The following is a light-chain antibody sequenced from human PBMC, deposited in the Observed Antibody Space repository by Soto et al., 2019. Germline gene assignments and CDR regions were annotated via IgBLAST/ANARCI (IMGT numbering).Light chain of an antibody. Sequence: EIVLTQSPGTLSLSPGERATLSCRASQSVSSSYLAWYQQKLGQAPRLLIYGASSRATGIPDRFSGSGSGTDFTLTISRLEPEGFAVYYCQQFGSSMYTFGQGTKLEIK. V-gene: IGKV3-20*01. J-gene: IGKJ2*01. CDR1: QSVSSSY. CDR2: GAS. CDR3: QQFGSSMYT.